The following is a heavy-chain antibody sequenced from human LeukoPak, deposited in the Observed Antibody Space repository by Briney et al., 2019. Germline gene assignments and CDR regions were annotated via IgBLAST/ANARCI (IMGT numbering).Heavy chain of an antibody. Sequence: GGSLTLSCAASGFTFDGYGMSWVRQAPGKGLEWVSGINWNGGSTGYADSVKGRFTISRDNSKNTLYLVMSSLRADDTAVYYCVKAVDLATISVDIWGQGTMVTVSS. J-gene: IGHJ3*02. CDR3: VKAVDLATISVDI. V-gene: IGHV3-20*04. D-gene: IGHD5-24*01. CDR1: GFTFDGYG. CDR2: INWNGGST.